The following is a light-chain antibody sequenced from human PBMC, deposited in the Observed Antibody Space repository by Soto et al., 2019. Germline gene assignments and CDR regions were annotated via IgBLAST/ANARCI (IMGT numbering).Light chain of an antibody. CDR3: QQYGSSPPIT. Sequence: IVLTQSPATMAMSPWRSATSSSRASQSISRSLAWYQQRPGQAPRLLIYGASSRATGIPDRFSGSGSGTDFTLTIRRLEPEDLAVYYGQQYGSSPPITVGQGTRLDIK. CDR1: QSISRS. CDR2: GAS. J-gene: IGKJ5*01. V-gene: IGKV3-20*01.